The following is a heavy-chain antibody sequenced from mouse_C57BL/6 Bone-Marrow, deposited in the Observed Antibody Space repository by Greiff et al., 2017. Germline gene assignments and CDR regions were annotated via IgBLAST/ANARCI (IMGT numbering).Heavy chain of an antibody. CDR3: TRGDYDYDDGAYYFDY. CDR2: IRNKANNHAT. V-gene: IGHV6-6*01. D-gene: IGHD2-4*01. CDR1: GFTFSDAW. Sequence: EVKVEESGGGLVQPGGSMKLSCAASGFTFSDAWMDWVRQSPEKGLAWVAEIRNKANNHATYYAESVKGRFTISRDDSKSSVYLQMNSLRAEDTGIYYCTRGDYDYDDGAYYFDYWGQGTTLTVSS. J-gene: IGHJ2*01.